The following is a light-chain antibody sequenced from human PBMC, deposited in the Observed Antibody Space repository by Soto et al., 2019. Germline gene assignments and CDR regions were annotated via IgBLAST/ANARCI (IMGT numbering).Light chain of an antibody. CDR3: MQTHLIPHT. CDR2: LGT. CDR1: QSLLFRNGNTH. Sequence: EIEMTQSPLSLPVTPGEPASISCRSSQSLLFRNGNTHLDWYLQKPGQSPQLLMYLGTNRASGVPNRFSGSGTSTDFTLKIRREEAEDVGDYYCMQTHLIPHTFHQGTKLEI. J-gene: IGKJ2*01. V-gene: IGKV2-28*01.